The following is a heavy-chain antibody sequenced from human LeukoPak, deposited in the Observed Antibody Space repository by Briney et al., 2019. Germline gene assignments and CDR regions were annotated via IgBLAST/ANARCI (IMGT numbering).Heavy chain of an antibody. CDR2: MNPNSGNT. CDR1: GYTFTSYD. Sequence: ASVKVSCKASGYTFTSYDINWVRQATGQGLEWMGWMNPNSGNTGYAQKFQGRVTMTRNTSISTAYMELSSLRSEDTAVYYCAGGDDCSGGSCYGPIDYWGQGTLVTVSS. D-gene: IGHD2-15*01. J-gene: IGHJ4*02. CDR3: AGGDDCSGGSCYGPIDY. V-gene: IGHV1-8*01.